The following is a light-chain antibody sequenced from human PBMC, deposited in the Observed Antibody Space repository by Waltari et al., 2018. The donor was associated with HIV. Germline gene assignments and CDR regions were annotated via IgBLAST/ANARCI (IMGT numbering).Light chain of an antibody. CDR3: LLSYAGSRPVV. CDR1: SGPVTSGHH. J-gene: IGLJ2*01. V-gene: IGLV7-46*01. Sequence: QAVVPQEPSLPVSPGGTVTLTCGSSSGPVTSGHHPYWFQQKPGQAPRTLIYDTTYKHSCTPARFSGSLLGGKAALTLSGAQPEDEADYYCLLSYAGSRPVVFGGGTKLTIL. CDR2: DTT.